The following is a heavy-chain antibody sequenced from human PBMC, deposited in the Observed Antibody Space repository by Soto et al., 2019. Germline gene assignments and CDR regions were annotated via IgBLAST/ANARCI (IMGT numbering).Heavy chain of an antibody. Sequence: QVQLVQSGAEVKKPGASVKVSCKASGYTFTNYGIDWVRQAPGQGLEWMGWISGYNAKTNYAQKLQGRVTMTTDTSTNTADMELRSLRSDDTAVYYCAGEGDIVGLDAFDSWGQGTMVIVSS. D-gene: IGHD2-15*01. V-gene: IGHV1-18*04. CDR2: ISGYNAKT. J-gene: IGHJ3*02. CDR1: GYTFTNYG. CDR3: AGEGDIVGLDAFDS.